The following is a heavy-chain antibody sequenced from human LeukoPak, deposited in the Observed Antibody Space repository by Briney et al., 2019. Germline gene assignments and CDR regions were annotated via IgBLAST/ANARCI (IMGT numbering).Heavy chain of an antibody. CDR2: IKTKTDGGTT. CDR3: TRELPYFDC. J-gene: IGHJ4*02. CDR1: GGSISSSSYY. V-gene: IGHV3-15*01. D-gene: IGHD1-1*01. Sequence: KPSETLSLTCAVSGGSISSSSYYWGWIRQAPGKGLEWVGRIKTKTDGGTTDYAAPVKGRFTISRDDSENTLSLQMNSLKTEDTALYYCTRELPYFDCWGQGALVTVSS.